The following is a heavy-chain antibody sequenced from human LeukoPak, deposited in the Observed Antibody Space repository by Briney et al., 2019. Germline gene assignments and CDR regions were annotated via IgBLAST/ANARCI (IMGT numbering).Heavy chain of an antibody. CDR1: GFTFSTYA. D-gene: IGHD3-3*01. J-gene: IGHJ4*02. V-gene: IGHV3-30-3*01. CDR3: ARAGVGSIWTNYYFDY. Sequence: GGSLRLSCAASGFTFSTYAMNWVRQAPGRGLEWVAIISYDGNNKYYADSVKGRFTISRDNSKTTLYLQMNTLRAEDTAVYYCARAGVGSIWTNYYFDYWGQGTLVTVSS. CDR2: ISYDGNNK.